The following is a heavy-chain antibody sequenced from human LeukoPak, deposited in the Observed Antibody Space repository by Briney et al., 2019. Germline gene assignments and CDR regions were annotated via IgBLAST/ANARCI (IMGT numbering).Heavy chain of an antibody. CDR1: GFTVSSSY. Sequence: PGGSLRLSCAASGFTVSSSYMSWVRQAPGKGLEWVSAISGSGGSTYYADSVKGRFTISRDNSKNTLYLQMNSLRAEDTAVYYCAKLPYCSGGSCYGSFDIWGQGTMVTVSS. CDR3: AKLPYCSGGSCYGSFDI. J-gene: IGHJ3*02. CDR2: ISGSGGST. V-gene: IGHV3-23*01. D-gene: IGHD2-15*01.